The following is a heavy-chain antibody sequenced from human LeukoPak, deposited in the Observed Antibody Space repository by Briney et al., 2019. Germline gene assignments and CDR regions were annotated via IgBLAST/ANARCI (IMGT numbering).Heavy chain of an antibody. CDR1: GYTFTGYY. Sequence: ASVKVSCKASGYTFTGYYMHWVRQAPGQGLEWMGWINPNSGGTNYAQKFQVRVTMTRDTSISTAYMELSRLRSDDTAVYYCARDPGGSGSTWFDPWGQGTLVTVSS. CDR3: ARDPGGSGSTWFDP. J-gene: IGHJ5*02. CDR2: INPNSGGT. D-gene: IGHD3-10*01. V-gene: IGHV1-2*02.